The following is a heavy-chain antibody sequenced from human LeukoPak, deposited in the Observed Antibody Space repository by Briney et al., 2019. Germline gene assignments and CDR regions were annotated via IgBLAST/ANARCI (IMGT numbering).Heavy chain of an antibody. J-gene: IGHJ4*02. D-gene: IGHD3-22*01. Sequence: SETLSLTCAVSGGSISSYYWSWIRQPPGKGLEWIGYIYYSGSTNYNPSLKSRVTISVDTSKNQFSLKLSSVTAADTAVYYCARGHYYYDSSGYSSMYYFDYWGQGTLVTVSS. CDR1: GGSISSYY. V-gene: IGHV4-59*01. CDR2: IYYSGST. CDR3: ARGHYYYDSSGYSSMYYFDY.